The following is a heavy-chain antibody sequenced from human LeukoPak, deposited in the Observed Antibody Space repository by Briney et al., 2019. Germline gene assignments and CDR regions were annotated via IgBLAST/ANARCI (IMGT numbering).Heavy chain of an antibody. D-gene: IGHD2-15*01. CDR3: ARRIYCRGGSCYLGLFDY. Sequence: GESLKISCKGSGYSFTGYWIGWVRQMPGKGLEWMGIIYPGDSDTRYSPSFQGQVIISADKSTSTAYLQWSSLKASDTAMYYCARRIYCRGGSCYLGLFDYWGQGTLVTVSS. CDR1: GYSFTGYW. J-gene: IGHJ4*02. CDR2: IYPGDSDT. V-gene: IGHV5-51*01.